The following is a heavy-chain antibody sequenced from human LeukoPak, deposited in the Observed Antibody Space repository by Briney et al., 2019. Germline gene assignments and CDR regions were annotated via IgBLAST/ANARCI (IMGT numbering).Heavy chain of an antibody. CDR2: IGTAGDT. D-gene: IGHD4-17*01. CDR3: ARVDYGDYFFDY. J-gene: IGHJ4*02. CDR1: GFTFGSYD. V-gene: IGHV3-13*01. Sequence: GGSLRLSCAASGFTFGSYDMHWVRQATGKGLEWVSAIGTAGDTYYPGSVKGRFTISRENAKNSLYLQMNSLRAEDTAVYHCARVDYGDYFFDYWGQGTLVTVSS.